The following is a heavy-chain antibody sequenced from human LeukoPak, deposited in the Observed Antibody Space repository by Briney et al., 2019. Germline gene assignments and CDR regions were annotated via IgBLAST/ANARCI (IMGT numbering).Heavy chain of an antibody. V-gene: IGHV4-39*07. D-gene: IGHD3-22*01. CDR1: GGSISSGGYY. CDR3: ARVRPYYYDSSGYYFDY. Sequence: PSETLSLTCTVSGGSISSGGYYWSWIRQPPGKGLEWIGSIYYSGSTYYNPSLKSRVTISVDTSKNQFSLKLSSVTAADTAVYYCARVRPYYYDSSGYYFDYWGQGTLVTVSS. CDR2: IYYSGST. J-gene: IGHJ4*02.